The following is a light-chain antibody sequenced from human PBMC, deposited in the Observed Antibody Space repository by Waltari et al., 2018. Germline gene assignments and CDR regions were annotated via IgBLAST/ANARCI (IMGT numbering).Light chain of an antibody. CDR3: QQRLGT. V-gene: IGKV3-11*01. CDR1: VSLLSN. CDR2: DAS. Sequence: VVMTQSPATLSVFPGGRASLSCRTNVSLLSNLAWFQQRPGQPPRLLMYDASNRATDIPARFSGSGSGTDFTLTISSLEPEDFAVYYCQQRLGTFGPGTKVEI. J-gene: IGKJ3*01.